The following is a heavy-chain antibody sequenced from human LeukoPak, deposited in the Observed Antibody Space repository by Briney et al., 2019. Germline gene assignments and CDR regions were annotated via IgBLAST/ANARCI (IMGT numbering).Heavy chain of an antibody. Sequence: GGSLRLSCAASGFTFSDYYMSWLRQAPGKGLEWVSYISSSGSPIYYADSVKGRFTISRDNAKNSLYLQMNSLRAEDTAVYYCASANPYRQRPFDYWGQGTLVTVSS. J-gene: IGHJ4*02. D-gene: IGHD4/OR15-4a*01. V-gene: IGHV3-11*04. CDR3: ASANPYRQRPFDY. CDR1: GFTFSDYY. CDR2: ISSSGSPI.